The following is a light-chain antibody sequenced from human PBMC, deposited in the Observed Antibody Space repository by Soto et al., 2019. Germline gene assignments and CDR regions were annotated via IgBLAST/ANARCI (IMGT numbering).Light chain of an antibody. Sequence: AIKMTQSPSSLSASVGDRVTIPCRASQGSGNALGWYQQKPGKPPKVLSYWASNLQSGGPPRFSGSGAGTDFTLASSSLQPEDSATYSCLQDINYPWTFGQGTKVEIK. J-gene: IGKJ1*01. CDR1: QGSGNA. CDR2: WAS. CDR3: LQDINYPWT. V-gene: IGKV1-6*01.